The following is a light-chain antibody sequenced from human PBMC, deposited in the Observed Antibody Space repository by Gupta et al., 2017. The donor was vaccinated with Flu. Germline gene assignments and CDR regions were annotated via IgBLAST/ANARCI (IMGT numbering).Light chain of an antibody. CDR2: DAS. V-gene: IGKV3-11*01. CDR1: QSVSSY. Sequence: ETVLTQSPATLSLSPGERATLSCRASQSVSSYLAWYQQKPGQAPRLLIYDASNRATGIPARFSGSGSGTDFTLTISSREPEDFAVYYCQQRSNWPPYNFGQGTKLEIK. CDR3: QQRSNWPPYN. J-gene: IGKJ2*01.